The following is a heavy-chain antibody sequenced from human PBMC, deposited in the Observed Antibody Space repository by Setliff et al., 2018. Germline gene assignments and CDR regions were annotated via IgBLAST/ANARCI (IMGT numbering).Heavy chain of an antibody. CDR1: GGTFSNYG. Sequence: GASVKVSCKASGGTFSNYGVNWVRQAPGQGLEWMGGTIPLFGTTDYAQKFHGRVTIITDESTSTAYMELSSLTSDDTAVYYCAREGVDTRSSTDYRYYMDVWGQGTTVTVSS. D-gene: IGHD5-18*01. CDR2: TIPLFGTT. CDR3: AREGVDTRSSTDYRYYMDV. V-gene: IGHV1-69*05. J-gene: IGHJ6*03.